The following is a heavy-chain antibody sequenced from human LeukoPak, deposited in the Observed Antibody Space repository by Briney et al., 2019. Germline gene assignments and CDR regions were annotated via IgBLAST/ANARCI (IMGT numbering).Heavy chain of an antibody. CDR2: ISGSGGST. CDR1: GFTFSSYA. J-gene: IGHJ2*01. Sequence: QAGGSLRLSCAASGFTFSSYAMSWVRRAPGKGLEWVSAISGSGGSTYYADSVKGRFTISRDNSKNTLYLQMNSLRAEDTAVYFCARDRGVNGYFDLWGRGTLVTVSS. D-gene: IGHD3-10*01. CDR3: ARDRGVNGYFDL. V-gene: IGHV3-23*01.